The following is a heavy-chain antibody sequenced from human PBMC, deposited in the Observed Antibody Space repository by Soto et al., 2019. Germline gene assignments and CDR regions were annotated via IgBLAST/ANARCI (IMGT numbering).Heavy chain of an antibody. CDR2: ISYDGSNK. V-gene: IGHV3-30-3*01. D-gene: IGHD3-16*02. Sequence: QVQLVESGGGVVQPGRSLRLSCAASGFTFSSYAMHWVRQAPGKGLEWVAVISYDGSNKYYADSVKGRFTISRDNSKNTLYLQMNSLRAEDTAVYYCEREPTYDYVWGSYRHRNSCFDPWGQGTLVTVSS. CDR1: GFTFSSYA. CDR3: EREPTYDYVWGSYRHRNSCFDP. J-gene: IGHJ5*02.